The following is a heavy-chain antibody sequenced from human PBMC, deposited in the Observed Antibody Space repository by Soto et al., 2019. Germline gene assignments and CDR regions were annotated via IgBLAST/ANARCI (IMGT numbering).Heavy chain of an antibody. CDR2: ISSSSSYI. J-gene: IGHJ4*02. Sequence: GGSLRLSCAASGFTFSSYSMNWVRQAPGKGLEWVSSISSSSSYIYYADSVKGRFTISRDNAKNSLYLQMNSLRAEDTAVYYCARGPSRFGELPLDYWGQGTLVTV. CDR1: GFTFSSYS. D-gene: IGHD3-10*02. V-gene: IGHV3-21*01. CDR3: ARGPSRFGELPLDY.